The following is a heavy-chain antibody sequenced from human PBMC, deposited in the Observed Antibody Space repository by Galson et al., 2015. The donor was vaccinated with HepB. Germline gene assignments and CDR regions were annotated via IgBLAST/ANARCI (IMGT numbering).Heavy chain of an antibody. J-gene: IGHJ4*02. Sequence: SLRLSCAASGFTFSSYAMSWVRQAPGKGLEWVANIKHDGSEIHYVDSVKGRFTISRDNAKNSVFLQMNSLRAEDTAVYHCARDLYNTGGYWGQGTLVTVSS. CDR3: ARDLYNTGGY. V-gene: IGHV3-7*03. D-gene: IGHD1-1*01. CDR2: IKHDGSEI. CDR1: GFTFSSYA.